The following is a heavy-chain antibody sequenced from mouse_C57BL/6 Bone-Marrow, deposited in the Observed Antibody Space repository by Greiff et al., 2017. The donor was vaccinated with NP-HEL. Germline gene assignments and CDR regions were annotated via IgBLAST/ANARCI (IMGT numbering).Heavy chain of an antibody. CDR1: GFNIKNTY. D-gene: IGHD1-1*01. CDR2: IDPANGNT. J-gene: IGHJ2*01. V-gene: IGHV14-3*01. CDR3: AVSFYYYGSSLFYFDY. Sequence: EVQLQQSVAELVRPGASVKLSCTASGFNIKNTYMHWVKQRTEQGLEWIGRIDPANGNTKYAPKFQGKATITADTSSNTAYLQLSSLTSEDTAIYYCAVSFYYYGSSLFYFDYWGQGTTLTVSS.